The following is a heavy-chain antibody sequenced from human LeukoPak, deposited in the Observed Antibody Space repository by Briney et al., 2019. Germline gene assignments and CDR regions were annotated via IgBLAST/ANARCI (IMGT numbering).Heavy chain of an antibody. V-gene: IGHV4-59*11. Sequence: PSETLSLTCTVSGGSISSHYWSWIRQPPGKGLEWIGHIYYSGSTNYNPSLKSRVTISVDTSKNQFSLKLSSVTAADTAVYYCARVEYSSSWPYYYYMDVWGKGTTVTVSS. CDR1: GGSISSHY. J-gene: IGHJ6*03. D-gene: IGHD6-13*01. CDR2: IYYSGST. CDR3: ARVEYSSSWPYYYYMDV.